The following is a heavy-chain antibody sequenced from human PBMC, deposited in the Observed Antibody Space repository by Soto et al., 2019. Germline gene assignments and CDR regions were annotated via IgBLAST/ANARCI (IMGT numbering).Heavy chain of an antibody. CDR1: GFTFSSYW. V-gene: IGHV3-7*05. Sequence: GSLRLSCAASGFTFSSYWMSWVRQAPGKGLEWVANIKQDESEKYYVDSVKGRFTSSRDNAKNLLYLQMNSLRAEDTAVYYCARGIAAHYYFDYWGQGTLVTVSS. CDR2: IKQDESEK. D-gene: IGHD6-13*01. CDR3: ARGIAAHYYFDY. J-gene: IGHJ4*02.